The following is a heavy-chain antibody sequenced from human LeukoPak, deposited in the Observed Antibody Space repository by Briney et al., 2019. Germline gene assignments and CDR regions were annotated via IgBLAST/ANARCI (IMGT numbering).Heavy chain of an antibody. CDR1: GFSFSSYN. CDR3: ARLTAYCSGGSCYSYAHYYYYMDV. CDR2: INHSGST. D-gene: IGHD2-15*01. Sequence: GSLRLSCAASGFSFSSYNMNWVRQAPGKGPEWIGEINHSGSTNYNPSLKSRVTISVDTSKNQFSLKLSSVTAADTAVYYCARLTAYCSGGSCYSYAHYYYYMDVWGKGTTVTISS. V-gene: IGHV4-34*01. J-gene: IGHJ6*03.